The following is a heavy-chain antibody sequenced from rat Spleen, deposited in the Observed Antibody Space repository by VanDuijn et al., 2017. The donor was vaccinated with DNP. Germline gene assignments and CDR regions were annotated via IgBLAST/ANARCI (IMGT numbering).Heavy chain of an antibody. CDR3: ARHDHYGNYHFYAMDA. CDR2: INMDSSTI. J-gene: IGHJ4*01. CDR1: GFKFNDFW. Sequence: EVKVVESGGGLVQPGRSLKLSCAASGFKFNDFWMGWVRQAPGKGLEWIGEINMDSSTINYSPSLKDKFTISRDNAQNTLYLQMSKLGSEDTAIYYCARHDHYGNYHFYAMDAWGQGTSVTVSS. D-gene: IGHD1-12*03. V-gene: IGHV4-2*01.